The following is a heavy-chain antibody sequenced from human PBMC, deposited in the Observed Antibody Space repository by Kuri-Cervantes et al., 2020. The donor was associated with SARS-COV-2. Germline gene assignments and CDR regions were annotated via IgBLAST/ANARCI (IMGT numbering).Heavy chain of an antibody. J-gene: IGHJ4*02. CDR2: IYTSGST. Sequence: SESLSLTCTVSGGSISSYYWSWIRQPAGKGLGWIGRIYTSGSTNYNPSLKSRVTMSVDTSKNQFSLKLSSVTAADTAVYYCARGGSSGTLYYWGQGTLVTVSS. D-gene: IGHD3-22*01. V-gene: IGHV4-4*07. CDR3: ARGGSSGTLYY. CDR1: GGSISSYY.